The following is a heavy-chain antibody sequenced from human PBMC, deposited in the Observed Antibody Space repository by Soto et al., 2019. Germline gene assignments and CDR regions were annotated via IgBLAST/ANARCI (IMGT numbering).Heavy chain of an antibody. V-gene: IGHV1-3*01. J-gene: IGHJ6*02. Sequence: AASVKVSCKASGYTFTSHAMHWVRQAPGQRLEWMGWINAGNGNTKYSQKFQGRVTITRDTSASTAYMELSSLRSEDTAVYYCARDWATDYGMDVWGQGTTVTVSS. CDR3: ARDWATDYGMDV. D-gene: IGHD5-12*01. CDR2: INAGNGNT. CDR1: GYTFTSHA.